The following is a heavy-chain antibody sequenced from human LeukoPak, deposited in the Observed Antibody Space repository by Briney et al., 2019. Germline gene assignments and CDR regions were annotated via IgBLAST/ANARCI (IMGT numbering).Heavy chain of an antibody. CDR2: IYPGDSDT. D-gene: IGHD3-10*01. V-gene: IGHV5-51*01. CDR1: GYGFTSYW. J-gene: IGHJ4*02. Sequence: GESLKISCKGSGYGFTSYWIAWVRQMPGKGLEWMGIIYPGDSDTRSSPSFQGQVTISVDKSTTTAYLQWSSLKASDTAIYYCARIGSGSYALDYWGQGTLVTVSS. CDR3: ARIGSGSYALDY.